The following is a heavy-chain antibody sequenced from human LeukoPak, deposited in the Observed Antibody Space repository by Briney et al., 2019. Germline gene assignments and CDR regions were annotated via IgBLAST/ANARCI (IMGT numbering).Heavy chain of an antibody. D-gene: IGHD5-12*01. CDR1: GYSISSGYY. CDR3: ARTRKTSSGYDAPTFDY. Sequence: SETLSLTCTVSGYSISSGYYWGWIRQPPGKGLEWIGSIYHSGSTYYNPSLKSRVTISVDTSRNQFSLKLSSVTAADTAIYYCARTRKTSSGYDAPTFDYWGQGTLVTVSS. CDR2: IYHSGST. V-gene: IGHV4-38-2*02. J-gene: IGHJ4*02.